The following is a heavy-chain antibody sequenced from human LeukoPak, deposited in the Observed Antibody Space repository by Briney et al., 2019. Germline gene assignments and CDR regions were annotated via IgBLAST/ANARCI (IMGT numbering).Heavy chain of an antibody. CDR3: ARADSVPAGDYHYWYMDV. J-gene: IGHJ6*03. Sequence: ASVKVSCEASGFTLTDYIHWVRQDPRQGLQWMGWIKPNSGDTDYAQKFRGRVTMTRDTSISTVYMELSSLRSDDTAVYYCARADSVPAGDYHYWYMDVWGKGTTVTVSS. D-gene: IGHD2-2*01. V-gene: IGHV1-2*02. CDR2: IKPNSGDT. CDR1: GFTLTDY.